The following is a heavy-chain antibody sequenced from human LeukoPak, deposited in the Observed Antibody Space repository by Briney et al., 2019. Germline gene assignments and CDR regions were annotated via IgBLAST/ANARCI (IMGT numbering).Heavy chain of an antibody. D-gene: IGHD3-10*01. CDR3: AGVKYGSGSDDY. CDR2: ISSSGSTI. J-gene: IGHJ4*02. CDR1: GFTFSSYE. Sequence: TGGSLRLSCAASGFTFSSYEMNWVRQAPGKGLEWVSYISSSGSTIYYADSVKGRFTISRDNAKNSLYLQMNSLRAEDTAVYYCAGVKYGSGSDDYWGQGTLVTVSS. V-gene: IGHV3-48*03.